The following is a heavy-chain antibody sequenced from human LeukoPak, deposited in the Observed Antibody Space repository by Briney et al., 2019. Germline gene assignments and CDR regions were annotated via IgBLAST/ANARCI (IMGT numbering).Heavy chain of an antibody. CDR1: GGSFSGYY. D-gene: IGHD5-12*01. J-gene: IGHJ6*04. Sequence: SETLFLTCAVYGGSFSGYYWSWIRQPPGKGLEWIGEINHSGSTNYNPSLKSRVTISVDTSKNQFSLKLSSVTAADTAVYYCARGLRATTVTHYYYGMDVWGKGTTVTVSS. CDR3: ARGLRATTVTHYYYGMDV. V-gene: IGHV4-34*01. CDR2: INHSGST.